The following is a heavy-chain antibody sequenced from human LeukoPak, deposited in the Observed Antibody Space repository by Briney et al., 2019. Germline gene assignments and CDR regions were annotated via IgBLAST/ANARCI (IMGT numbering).Heavy chain of an antibody. CDR3: ARDAFYFDSSGYYRFYYYYYMDV. V-gene: IGHV3-33*01. D-gene: IGHD3-22*01. J-gene: IGHJ6*03. CDR1: GFTFSNYG. Sequence: GGSLRLSCAASGFTFSNYGMHWVRQAPGKGLEWVAVIWYDGSNKYYADSVKGRFTISRDNSKNTLYLQMNSLRAEDTAVYYCARDAFYFDSSGYYRFYYYYYMDVWGKGTTVTVSS. CDR2: IWYDGSNK.